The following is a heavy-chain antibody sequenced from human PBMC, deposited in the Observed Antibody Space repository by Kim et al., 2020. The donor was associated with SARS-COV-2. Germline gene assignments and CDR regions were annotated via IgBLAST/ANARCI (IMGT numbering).Heavy chain of an antibody. D-gene: IGHD6-13*01. J-gene: IGHJ3*02. CDR3: ARDFPTIAAAGWFAFDI. V-gene: IGHV3-53*01. Sequence: KGRFTISSDNSKNTLYLQMNSLRAEDTAVYYCARDFPTIAAAGWFAFDIWGQGTMVTVSS.